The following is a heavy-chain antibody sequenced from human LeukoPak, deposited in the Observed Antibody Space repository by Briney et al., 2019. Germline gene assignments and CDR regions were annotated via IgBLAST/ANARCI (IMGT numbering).Heavy chain of an antibody. V-gene: IGHV1-8*02. J-gene: IGHJ4*02. CDR2: MNPNSGDA. CDR3: ARSNFGGNVHFDY. CDR1: GYSFTSYD. Sequence: ASVKVSCKASGYSFTSYDINWVRQAPGQGLEWIGWMNPNSGDADYTQKFKGRVTFTRDTSTRTAYMEVNSLGSEDTAVYYCARSNFGGNVHFDYWGQGTLVTVSS. D-gene: IGHD4-23*01.